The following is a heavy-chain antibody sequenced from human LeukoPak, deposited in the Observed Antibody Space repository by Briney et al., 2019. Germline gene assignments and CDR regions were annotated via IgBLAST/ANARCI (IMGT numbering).Heavy chain of an antibody. Sequence: GGSLRLSCAASGFTFSNAWMSWVRQAPGKGLEWVGRIKSKTDGGTTDYAAPVKGRFTISRDDSKNTLYLQMNSLKTEDTAVYYLNTDTEIVAPPFDYWGQGTLVTVSS. J-gene: IGHJ4*02. CDR1: GFTFSNAW. CDR3: NTDTEIVAPPFDY. D-gene: IGHD2-21*01. CDR2: IKSKTDGGTT. V-gene: IGHV3-15*01.